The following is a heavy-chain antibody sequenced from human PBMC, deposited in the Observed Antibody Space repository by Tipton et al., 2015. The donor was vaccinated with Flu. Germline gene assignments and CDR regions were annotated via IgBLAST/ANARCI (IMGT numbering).Heavy chain of an antibody. CDR1: GGSISSSSYY. J-gene: IGHJ6*02. CDR2: IYYSGST. CDR3: ARASFYGSGTLHGMDV. Sequence: TLSLTCTVSGGSISSSSYYWGWIRQPPGKGLEWIGSIYYSGSTYYNPSLKSRVTMSVDTSKNQFSLKLSSVTAADTAVYYCARASFYGSGTLHGMDVWGQGTTVTVSS. V-gene: IGHV4-39*07. D-gene: IGHD3-10*01.